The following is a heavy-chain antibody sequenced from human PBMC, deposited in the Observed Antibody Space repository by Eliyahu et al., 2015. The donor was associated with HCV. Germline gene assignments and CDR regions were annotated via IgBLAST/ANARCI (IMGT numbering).Heavy chain of an antibody. CDR3: TRSIAAHDAFDI. CDR2: IRSQAYGGTT. Sequence: EVQLVESGGGLGQPGRSLRLSCRTSGFTFGDFAMSWVRQAPGRGAGGVGFIRSQAYGGTTQYAASVKGRFTISGDESKSIAYLQMNSLKIEDTAVYYCTRSIAAHDAFDIWGQGTMVTVSS. CDR1: GFTFGDFA. V-gene: IGHV3-49*04. D-gene: IGHD6-6*01. J-gene: IGHJ3*02.